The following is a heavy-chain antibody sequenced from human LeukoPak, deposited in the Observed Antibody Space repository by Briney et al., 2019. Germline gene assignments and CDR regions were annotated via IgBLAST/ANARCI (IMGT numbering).Heavy chain of an antibody. CDR3: AGRTTVTHYYYYYMDV. CDR2: IIPIFGTA. J-gene: IGHJ6*03. D-gene: IGHD4-17*01. V-gene: IGHV1-69*13. CDR1: GGTFSSYA. Sequence: ASMKVSCKASGGTFSSYAISWVRQAPGQGLERMGGIIPIFGTANYAQKFQGRVTITADESTSTAYMELSSLRSEDTAVYYCAGRTTVTHYYYYYMDVWGKGTTVTVSS.